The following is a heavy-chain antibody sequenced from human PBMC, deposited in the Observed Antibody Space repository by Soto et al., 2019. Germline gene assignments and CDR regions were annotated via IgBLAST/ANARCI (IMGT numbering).Heavy chain of an antibody. D-gene: IGHD6-19*01. Sequence: EVQLLESGGGLVQPGGSLRLSCGAPGFIFDDYAMMWVRQTPGKGLEWVSATSGSGVTTYYADSVKGRFTISRDNSKNTLYLQMNSLRADDTALYYCASVHTSGWCADAWGQGTRVTVSS. CDR1: GFIFDDYA. V-gene: IGHV3-23*01. J-gene: IGHJ5*02. CDR3: ASVHTSGWCADA. CDR2: TSGSGVTT.